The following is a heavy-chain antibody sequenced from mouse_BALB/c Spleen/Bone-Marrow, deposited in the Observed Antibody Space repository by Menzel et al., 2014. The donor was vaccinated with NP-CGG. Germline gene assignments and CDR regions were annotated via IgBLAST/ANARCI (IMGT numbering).Heavy chain of an antibody. D-gene: IGHD2-10*02. CDR3: ARKYGDY. V-gene: IGHV1-80*01. CDR1: GYPFSSYW. Sequence: VQLVESGAELVRPGSSVKISCKASGYPFSSYWMNWVKQRPGQGLERIGQIYPGDGETNYNGKFKGNATLTADKSSSTAYMQLISLTSEDSAVYFCARKYGDYWGQGTTLTVSS. J-gene: IGHJ2*01. CDR2: IYPGDGET.